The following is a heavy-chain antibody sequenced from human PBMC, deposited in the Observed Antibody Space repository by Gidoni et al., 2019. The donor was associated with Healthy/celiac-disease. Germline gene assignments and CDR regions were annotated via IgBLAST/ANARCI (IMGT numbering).Heavy chain of an antibody. CDR3: AKDVVVVITFPPEY. CDR1: GFTFSSYA. V-gene: IGHV3-23*01. J-gene: IGHJ4*02. CDR2: ISGSCGST. Sequence: EVQLLESGGGLVQPGGSLRLSCAASGFTFSSYAMSWVRQAPGKGLEWVSAISGSCGSTYYADSVKGRFTISRDNSKTTLYLQMNSLRAEDTAVYYCAKDVVVVITFPPEYWGQGTLVTVSS. D-gene: IGHD3-22*01.